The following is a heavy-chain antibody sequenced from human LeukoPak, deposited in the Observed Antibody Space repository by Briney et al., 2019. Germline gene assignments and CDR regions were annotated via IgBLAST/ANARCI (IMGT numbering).Heavy chain of an antibody. CDR2: IYYSGST. V-gene: IGHV4-59*01. D-gene: IGHD2-21*02. Sequence: SETLSLTCTVSGGSISSYYWSWIRQPPGKGLEWIGYIYYSGSTNYNPSLKSRVTISVDTSKNQFSLKLSSVTAADTAVYYCARGASYCGGDCYVNWGQGTLVTVSS. CDR1: GGSISSYY. CDR3: ARGASYCGGDCYVN. J-gene: IGHJ4*02.